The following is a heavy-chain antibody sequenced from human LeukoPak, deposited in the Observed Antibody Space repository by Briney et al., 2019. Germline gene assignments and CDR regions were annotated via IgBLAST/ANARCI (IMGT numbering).Heavy chain of an antibody. CDR2: IYTSGST. D-gene: IGHD6-6*01. J-gene: IGHJ5*02. Sequence: PSETLSLTCTVSGGSISSGSYYWSWIRQPAGKELEWIGRIYTSGSTNYNPSLKSRVTISVDTSKNQFSLKLSSVTAADTAVYYCARDTGSSSLAWFDPWGQGTLVTVSS. V-gene: IGHV4-61*02. CDR1: GGSISSGSYY. CDR3: ARDTGSSSLAWFDP.